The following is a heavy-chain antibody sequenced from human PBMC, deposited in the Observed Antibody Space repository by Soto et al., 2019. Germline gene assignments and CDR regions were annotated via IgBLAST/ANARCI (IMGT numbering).Heavy chain of an antibody. V-gene: IGHV1-69*13. CDR2: IIPIFGTA. Sequence: SVKVSCKASGGTFSSYAISWVRQAPGQGLEWMGGIIPIFGTANYAQKFQGRVTITADESTSTAYMELSSLRSEDTAVYYCARGPVYYDILTGYYTDRYDYWGQGTLVTVSS. CDR1: GGTFSSYA. J-gene: IGHJ4*02. D-gene: IGHD3-9*01. CDR3: ARGPVYYDILTGYYTDRYDY.